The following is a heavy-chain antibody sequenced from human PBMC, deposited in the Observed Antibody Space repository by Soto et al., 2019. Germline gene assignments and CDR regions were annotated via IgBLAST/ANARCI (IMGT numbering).Heavy chain of an antibody. CDR1: GFNFSPYW. CDR2: IGGGGFVT. J-gene: IGHJ3*02. D-gene: IGHD3-10*01. CDR3: VRDRGFPDSFDS. Sequence: EVQLVESGGGLVQPGESLRLSCAASGFNFSPYWMHWVRQVPGKGLEWISHIGGGGFVTVYADSVKGRFTISRDDAKNTLYLQMNSLRSEDTAVYYCVRDRGFPDSFDSWGRGTKVTVSS. V-gene: IGHV3-74*01.